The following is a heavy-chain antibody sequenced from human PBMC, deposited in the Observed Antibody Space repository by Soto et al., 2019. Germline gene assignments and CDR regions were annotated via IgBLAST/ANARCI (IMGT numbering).Heavy chain of an antibody. CDR2: IKQDGSEK. Sequence: GGSLRLSCAASGFTFSSYWMSWVRQAPGKGLEWVANIKQDGSEKYYVDSVKGRFTISRDNAKNSLYLQMNSLRAEDTAVYYCARFLSSSTSCLQPDFDYWGQGT. CDR1: GFTFSSYW. J-gene: IGHJ4*02. V-gene: IGHV3-7*01. CDR3: ARFLSSSTSCLQPDFDY. D-gene: IGHD2-2*01.